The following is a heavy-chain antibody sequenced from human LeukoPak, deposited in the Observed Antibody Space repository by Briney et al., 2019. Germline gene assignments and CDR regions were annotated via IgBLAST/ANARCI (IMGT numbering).Heavy chain of an antibody. D-gene: IGHD3-22*01. CDR3: AREIKYYYDSSGYLRFDY. V-gene: IGHV3-21*01. J-gene: IGHJ4*02. CDR2: ISSSSSYI. CDR1: GFTFSSYS. Sequence: GGSLRLSCAASGFTFSSYSMNLFRQAPGKGLEWVSSISSSSSYIYYADSVKGRFTISRDNAKNSLYLQMNSLRAEDTAVYYCAREIKYYYDSSGYLRFDYWGQGTLVTVSS.